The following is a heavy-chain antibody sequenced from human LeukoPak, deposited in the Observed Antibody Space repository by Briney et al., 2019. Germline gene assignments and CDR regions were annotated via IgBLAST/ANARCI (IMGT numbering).Heavy chain of an antibody. CDR2: IFPGDSDT. D-gene: IGHD6-19*01. Sequence: GESLKISCKGSGYSFTSYWIGWVRQMPGKGLEWMGVIFPGDSDTRYSASFLCEVTFAVDMSTATAYLEWSSLKASDSDMYFCARERPGSSGWYTHWGQGTLVTVSS. V-gene: IGHV5-51*01. J-gene: IGHJ4*02. CDR3: ARERPGSSGWYTH. CDR1: GYSFTSYW.